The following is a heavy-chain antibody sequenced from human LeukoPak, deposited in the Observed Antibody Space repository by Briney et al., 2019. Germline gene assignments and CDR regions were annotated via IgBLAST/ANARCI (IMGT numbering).Heavy chain of an antibody. CDR3: ARDRDYYDSSGYYHRFFDY. D-gene: IGHD3-22*01. CDR1: GGSVSSGSYY. Sequence: SETLSLTCTVSGGSVSSGSYYWSWIRQHPGKGLEWIGYIYYSGSTYYNPSLKSRVTISVDTSKNQFSLKLSSVTAANTAVYYCARDRDYYDSSGYYHRFFDYWGQGTLVTVSS. V-gene: IGHV4-31*03. CDR2: IYYSGST. J-gene: IGHJ4*02.